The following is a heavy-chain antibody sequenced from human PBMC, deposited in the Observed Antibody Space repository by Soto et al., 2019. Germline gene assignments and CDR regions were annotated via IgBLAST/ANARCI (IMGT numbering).Heavy chain of an antibody. V-gene: IGHV3-48*01. CDR3: ARVPSSGSPYFFDY. CDR1: GFSLSNYV. CDR2: IGSSSGTM. D-gene: IGHD6-19*01. Sequence: PGGSLRLSCAASGFSLSNYVMNWVRQAPGKGLEWISSIGSSSGTMFHADSVKGRFTISTDSAKNSLYLQMNSLRADDTAIYYCARVPSSGSPYFFDYWGLGTLVTVSS. J-gene: IGHJ4*02.